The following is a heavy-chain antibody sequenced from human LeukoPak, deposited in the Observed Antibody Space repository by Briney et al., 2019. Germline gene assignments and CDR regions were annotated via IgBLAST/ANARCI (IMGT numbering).Heavy chain of an antibody. V-gene: IGHV3-7*01. J-gene: IGHJ4*02. Sequence: AGGSLRLSCAASGFTFSSYWMSWVRQAPGKGLEWVANIKQDGSEKYYVDSVKGRLTISRDNAKNSLYLQMNSLRAEDTAVYYCASEYFDDYGDYRYFDYWGQGTLVTVSS. CDR3: ASEYFDDYGDYRYFDY. D-gene: IGHD4-17*01. CDR1: GFTFSSYW. CDR2: IKQDGSEK.